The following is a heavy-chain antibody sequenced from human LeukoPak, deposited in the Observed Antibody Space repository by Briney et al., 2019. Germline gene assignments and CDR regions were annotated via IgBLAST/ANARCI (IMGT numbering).Heavy chain of an antibody. D-gene: IGHD1-26*01. CDR3: ARALVGAATLSY. V-gene: IGHV5-51*01. CDR2: IYPGDSDT. CDR1: GYSFTSYW. Sequence: GESLKISCKGSGYSFTSYWIAWVRQMPGKGLEWMGVIYPGDSDTRYSPSFQGQVTLSADKSISTAYLQWSSLKASDTAIYYCARALVGAATLSYWGQGTLVTVSS. J-gene: IGHJ4*02.